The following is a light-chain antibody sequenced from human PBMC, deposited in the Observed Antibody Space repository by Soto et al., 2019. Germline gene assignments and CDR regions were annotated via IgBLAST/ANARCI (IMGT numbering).Light chain of an antibody. J-gene: IGLJ1*01. CDR2: EVY. CDR1: SSDVGGYNY. CDR3: SSYVGTNSYV. V-gene: IGLV2-8*01. Sequence: QSALTQPPSASGSPGQSVTISCTGTSSDVGGYNYVSWYQQHPGKAPKLIIYEVYKRPSGAPDRFSGSKSGNTAALTVSGLQAEDEADYYCSSYVGTNSYVFGTGTKLTVL.